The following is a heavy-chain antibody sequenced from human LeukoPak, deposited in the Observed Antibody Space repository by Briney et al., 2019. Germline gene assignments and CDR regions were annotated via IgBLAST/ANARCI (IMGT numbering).Heavy chain of an antibody. J-gene: IGHJ5*02. V-gene: IGHV1-3*01. CDR2: INAGNGST. CDR1: GYTFTSYA. D-gene: IGHD4-17*01. CDR3: AREGYGVIDP. Sequence: ASVKVSCKASGYTFTSYAMHWVRQAPGQRLEWMGWINAGNGSTKYSQKFQGRVTITRDTSASTAYMELSSLRSEDTAVYYCAREGYGVIDPWGQGTLVTVSS.